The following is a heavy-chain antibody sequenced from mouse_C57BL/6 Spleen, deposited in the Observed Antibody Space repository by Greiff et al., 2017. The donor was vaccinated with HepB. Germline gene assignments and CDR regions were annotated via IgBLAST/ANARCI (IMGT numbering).Heavy chain of an antibody. D-gene: IGHD1-1*01. V-gene: IGHV1-64*01. Sequence: QVQLQQSGAELVKPGASVKLSCKASGYTFTSYWMHWVKQRPGQGLEWIGMIHPNSGSTNYNEKFKSKATLTVDKSSSTAYMQLSSLTSEDSAVYYCARSGYYGSSPHYAMDYWGQGTSVTVSS. J-gene: IGHJ4*01. CDR1: GYTFTSYW. CDR3: ARSGYYGSSPHYAMDY. CDR2: IHPNSGST.